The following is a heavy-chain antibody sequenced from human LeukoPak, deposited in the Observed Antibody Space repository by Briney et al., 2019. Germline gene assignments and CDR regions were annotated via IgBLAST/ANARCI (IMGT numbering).Heavy chain of an antibody. CDR3: ARLGRAYYFAY. CDR1: GYTFTGYY. V-gene: IGHV1-2*06. CDR2: INPNSGVT. J-gene: IGHJ4*02. D-gene: IGHD2-15*01. Sequence: ASVKVSCKASGYTFTGYYMHWVRQAPGQGLEWMGRINPNSGVTNYAQKFQGRVTMTRDPSISTAYMELSRLRSDDTAVYYCARLGRAYYFAYWGQGTRVTVSS.